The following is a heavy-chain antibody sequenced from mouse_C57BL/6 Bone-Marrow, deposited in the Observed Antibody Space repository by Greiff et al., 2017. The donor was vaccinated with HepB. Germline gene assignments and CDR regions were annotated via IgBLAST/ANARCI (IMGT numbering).Heavy chain of an antibody. CDR2: ISDGGSYT. D-gene: IGHD1-1*01. V-gene: IGHV5-4*01. J-gene: IGHJ4*01. CDR1: GFTFSSYA. CDR3: ARDPTTVGDDYAMDY. Sequence: EVQLVESGGGLVKPGGSLKLSCAASGFTFSSYAMSWVRQTPEKRLEWVATISDGGSYTYYPDNVKGRFTISRDNAKNNLYLQMSHLKSEDTAMYYCARDPTTVGDDYAMDYWGQGTSVTVSS.